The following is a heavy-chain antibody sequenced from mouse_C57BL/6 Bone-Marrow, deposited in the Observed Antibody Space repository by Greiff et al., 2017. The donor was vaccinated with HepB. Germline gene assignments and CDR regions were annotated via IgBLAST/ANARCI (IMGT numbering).Heavy chain of an antibody. D-gene: IGHD2-1*01. J-gene: IGHJ3*01. CDR1: GYSFTGYY. CDR3: ARWIYYGKYVPFAY. CDR2: INPSTGGT. Sequence: EVQLQESGPELVKPGASVKISCKASGYSFTGYYMNWVKQSPEKSLEWIGEINPSTGGTTYNQKFKAKATLTVDKSSSTAYMQLKSLTSEDSAVYSCARWIYYGKYVPFAYRGQGTLCTVSA. V-gene: IGHV1-42*01.